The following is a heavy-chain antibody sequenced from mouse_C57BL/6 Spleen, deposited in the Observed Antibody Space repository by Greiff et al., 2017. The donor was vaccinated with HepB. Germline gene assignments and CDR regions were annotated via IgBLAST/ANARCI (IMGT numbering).Heavy chain of an antibody. Sequence: EVKLEESGPGLVKPSQSLSLTCSVTGYSITSGYYWNWMRQFPGNKLEWMGYISYDGSNNYNPSLKNRISITRDTSKNQFFLKLNSVTTEDTATYYCARVNYYDYPYYAMDYWGQGTSVTVSS. CDR1: GYSITSGYY. J-gene: IGHJ4*01. D-gene: IGHD2-4*01. CDR2: ISYDGSN. CDR3: ARVNYYDYPYYAMDY. V-gene: IGHV3-6*01.